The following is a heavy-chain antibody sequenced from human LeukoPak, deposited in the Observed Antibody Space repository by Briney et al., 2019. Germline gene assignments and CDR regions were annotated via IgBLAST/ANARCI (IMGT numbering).Heavy chain of an antibody. D-gene: IGHD5-12*01. J-gene: IGHJ3*02. CDR2: VYHSGST. V-gene: IGHV4-38-2*01. CDR1: GYSISSGYY. Sequence: SETLSLTCAVSGYSISSGYYWGWIRQPPGKGLEWIGSVYHSGSTYYNPSLKSRVTISVDTSKNQFSLKLSSVTAADTAVYYCARATLKAGNDAFDIWGQGTMVTVSS. CDR3: ARATLKAGNDAFDI.